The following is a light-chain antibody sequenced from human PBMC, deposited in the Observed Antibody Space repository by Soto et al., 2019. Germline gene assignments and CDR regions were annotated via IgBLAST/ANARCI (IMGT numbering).Light chain of an antibody. CDR1: QSLLHDNGFNF. CDR2: LGS. J-gene: IGKJ4*01. Sequence: DIVMTQSPLFLAVTPGEPASISCRSSQSLLHDNGFNFLNWYLQKPGQSPQLLISLGSSRASGVPDRFSGSASGRDFTLLISRVEAEDVVVFYCMQALETPLTFGGGTKVEIK. V-gene: IGKV2-28*01. CDR3: MQALETPLT.